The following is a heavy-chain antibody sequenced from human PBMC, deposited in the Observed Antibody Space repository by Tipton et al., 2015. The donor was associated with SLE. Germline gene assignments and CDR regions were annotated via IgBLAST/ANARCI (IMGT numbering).Heavy chain of an antibody. D-gene: IGHD1-1*01. CDR2: IYYSGST. CDR1: GGSISSHY. V-gene: IGHV4-59*11. CDR3: ASRTTSWFDP. Sequence: TLSLTCTVSGGSISSHYWSWIRQPPGKGLEWIGYIYYSGSTNYNPSLKSRVTISVDTSKNQFSLKLSSVTAADTAVYYCASRTTSWFDPWGQGTLVTVSS. J-gene: IGHJ5*02.